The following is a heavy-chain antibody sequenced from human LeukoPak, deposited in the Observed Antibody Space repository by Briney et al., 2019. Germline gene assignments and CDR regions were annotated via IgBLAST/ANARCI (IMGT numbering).Heavy chain of an antibody. CDR3: AREEQWLVPDY. J-gene: IGHJ4*02. V-gene: IGHV1-18*04. D-gene: IGHD6-19*01. Sequence: ASVKVSYKASGYTFTGYYMHWVRQAPGQGLEWMGGISAYNGNTNYAQKLQGRVTMTTDTSTSTAYMELRSPRSDDTAVYYCAREEQWLVPDYWGQGTLVTVSS. CDR2: ISAYNGNT. CDR1: GYTFTGYY.